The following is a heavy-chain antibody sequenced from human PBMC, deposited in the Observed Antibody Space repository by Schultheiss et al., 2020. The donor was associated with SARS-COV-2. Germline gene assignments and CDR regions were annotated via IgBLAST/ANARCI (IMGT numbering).Heavy chain of an antibody. CDR2: INHSGST. Sequence: SETLSLTCAVYGGSFSGYYWSWIRQPPGKGLEWIGEINHSGSTNYNPSLKSRVTISVDTSKNQFSLKLSSVTAADTALYYCARLGYYDSTPWGQGTLVTVSS. CDR1: GGSFSGYY. V-gene: IGHV4-34*01. J-gene: IGHJ5*02. D-gene: IGHD3-22*01. CDR3: ARLGYYDSTP.